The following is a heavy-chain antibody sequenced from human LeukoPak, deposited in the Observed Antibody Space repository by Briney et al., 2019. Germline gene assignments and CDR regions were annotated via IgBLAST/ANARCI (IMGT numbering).Heavy chain of an antibody. Sequence: GGSLRLSCAASGFTFSSYCMHWVRQAPGKGLEWVAVIWFVGSNKYYADSVKGRFTIARDKSKNTLDLQMNSLRAEDTAVYYCARRGRGPTYYYYYMDVWGKGTTVTVSS. V-gene: IGHV3-33*01. J-gene: IGHJ6*03. CDR3: ARRGRGPTYYYYYMDV. CDR2: IWFVGSNK. D-gene: IGHD3-10*01. CDR1: GFTFSSYC.